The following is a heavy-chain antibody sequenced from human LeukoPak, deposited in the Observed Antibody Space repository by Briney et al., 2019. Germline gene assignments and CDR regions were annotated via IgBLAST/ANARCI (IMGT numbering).Heavy chain of an antibody. CDR2: ISSSGSFI. CDR1: GFTFSSYS. D-gene: IGHD2-15*01. Sequence: GGPLRLSCAASGFTFSSYSMNWVRQAPGKGLEWVSSISSSGSFISYPDSVKGRFTISRDNAKNALFLQMNSLRAEDTAVYYCARVGCRGGSCSSRGDYYYGMDVWGQGTTVTVSS. V-gene: IGHV3-21*01. CDR3: ARVGCRGGSCSSRGDYYYGMDV. J-gene: IGHJ6*02.